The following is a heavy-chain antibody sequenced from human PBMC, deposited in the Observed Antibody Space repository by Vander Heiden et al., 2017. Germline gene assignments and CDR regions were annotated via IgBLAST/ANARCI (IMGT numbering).Heavy chain of an antibody. CDR1: GFTFSSNS. Sequence: EVQLVESAGGLVKPGGSLRLSCAASGFTFSSNSMNWVRQAPGKGLEWVSSISSSSSYIYYADSVKGRFTISRDNAKNSLYLQMNSLRAEDTAVYYCARDVSRNSPYYYGMDVWGQGTTVTVSS. J-gene: IGHJ6*02. CDR2: ISSSSSYI. CDR3: ARDVSRNSPYYYGMDV. V-gene: IGHV3-21*01.